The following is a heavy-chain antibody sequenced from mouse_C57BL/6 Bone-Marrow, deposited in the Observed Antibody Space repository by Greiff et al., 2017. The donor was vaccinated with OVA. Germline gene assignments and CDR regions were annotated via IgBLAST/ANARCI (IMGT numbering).Heavy chain of an antibody. D-gene: IGHD2-2*01. CDR1: GYTFTSYG. CDR2: IYPRSGNT. J-gene: IGHJ4*01. V-gene: IGHV1-81*01. CDR3: AREEGYHFFYAMDY. Sequence: QVHVKQSGAELARPGASVKLSCKASGYTFTSYGISWVKQRTGQGLEWIGEIYPRSGNTYYNEKFKGKATLTADKSSNTAYMELRSLTSEDSAVYFCAREEGYHFFYAMDYWGKGASVTVSS.